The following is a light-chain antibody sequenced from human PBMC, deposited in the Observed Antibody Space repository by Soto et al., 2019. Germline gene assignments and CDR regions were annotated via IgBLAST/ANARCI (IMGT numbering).Light chain of an antibody. V-gene: IGKV3D-20*02. CDR2: GAS. J-gene: IGKJ3*01. CDR1: QTVSNNY. Sequence: EILMTQSPATLSVGPLERDSAACMASQTVSNNYLAWCQQKPGQAPRVIMYGASRRATGIPDRFSGGGSGTDFTLTISRLETEDFAVYYCQQSSNWPSFGPGTKVDIK. CDR3: QQSSNWPS.